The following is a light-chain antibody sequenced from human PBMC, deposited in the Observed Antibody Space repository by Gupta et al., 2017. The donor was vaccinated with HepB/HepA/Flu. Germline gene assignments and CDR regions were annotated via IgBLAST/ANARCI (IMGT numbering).Light chain of an antibody. CDR3: QQSYSSPRT. Sequence: DIQMTQSPSSLSASVGDRVTITCRASQSISTYLYWYQQKPGKAPKLLIYAASNLQSGVPSRFSGSGSGTDFTLTISSLQPEDFATYYCQQSYSSPRTFGQGTXVEIK. CDR2: AAS. J-gene: IGKJ1*01. V-gene: IGKV1-39*01. CDR1: QSISTY.